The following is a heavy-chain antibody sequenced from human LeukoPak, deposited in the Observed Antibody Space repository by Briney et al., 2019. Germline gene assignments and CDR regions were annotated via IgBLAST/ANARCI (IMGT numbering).Heavy chain of an antibody. CDR3: TRGSIAYYYMDV. Sequence: SETLSLTCAVAGGSISSYYWSWIRQPPGKGLEWIGNIYYSGSTNYNPSLKSRVTISVDTSKNQFSLKLSSVTAADTAVYYCTRGSIAYYYMDVWGKGTTVTISS. V-gene: IGHV4-59*01. CDR2: IYYSGST. J-gene: IGHJ6*03. CDR1: GGSISSYY. D-gene: IGHD3-22*01.